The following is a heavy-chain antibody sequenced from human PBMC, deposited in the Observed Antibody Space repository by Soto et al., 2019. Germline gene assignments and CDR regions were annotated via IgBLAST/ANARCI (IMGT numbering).Heavy chain of an antibody. V-gene: IGHV1-69*06. J-gene: IGHJ3*02. Sequence: QVQLEQSGAEVKKPGSSVKVSCKASGGTLSDHGVAWLRQAPGQGLEWMGGTIPVFNTAKYAEKFQGRVTVRADKFTNIGDMELSRLRSEDTALYFGAAGVYGSGNDYTGPSAFDIWGQGTMVIVSS. CDR1: GGTLSDHG. CDR3: AAGVYGSGNDYTGPSAFDI. D-gene: IGHD3-10*01. CDR2: TIPVFNTA.